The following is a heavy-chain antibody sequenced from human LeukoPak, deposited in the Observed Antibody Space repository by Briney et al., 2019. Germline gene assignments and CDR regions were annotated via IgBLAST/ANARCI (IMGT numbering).Heavy chain of an antibody. Sequence: SETLSLICAVYGGSFSGYYWSWIRQPPGKGLEWIGEINHSGSTNYNPSLKSRVTISVDTSKNQFSLKLSSVTAADTAVYYCARDQSYYFDYWGQGTLVTVSS. V-gene: IGHV4-34*01. CDR3: ARDQSYYFDY. CDR1: GGSFSGYY. CDR2: INHSGST. J-gene: IGHJ4*02.